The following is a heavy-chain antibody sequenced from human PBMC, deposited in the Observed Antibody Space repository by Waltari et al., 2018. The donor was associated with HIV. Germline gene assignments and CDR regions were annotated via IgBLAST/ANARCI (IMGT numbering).Heavy chain of an antibody. CDR3: AVLHYYDFPPKEYYFDP. Sequence: QVQLQESGPGLVKPSQTLSLTCNVSGASVNSGTYYGSWTRQTAGKGLEWIGRIYNSGSTHYNPSLRSRVTMSVNTPKNQFSLKLSSVTAADTAIYYCAVLHYYDFPPKEYYFDPWGPGILVTVSS. J-gene: IGHJ5*02. D-gene: IGHD3-3*01. CDR1: GASVNSGTYY. V-gene: IGHV4-61*02. CDR2: IYNSGST.